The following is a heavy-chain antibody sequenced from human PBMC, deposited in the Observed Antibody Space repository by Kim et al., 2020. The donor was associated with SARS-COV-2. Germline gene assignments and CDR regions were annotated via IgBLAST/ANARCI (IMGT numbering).Heavy chain of an antibody. Sequence: GWSLRLSCAASGFTFSSYSMNWVRQAPGKGLEWVSSISSSSSYIYYADSVKGRFTISRDNAKNSLYLQMNSLRAESTAVYYCASSLQSYYFDYWGQGTLVTVSS. D-gene: IGHD4-4*01. J-gene: IGHJ4*02. CDR1: GFTFSSYS. V-gene: IGHV3-21*01. CDR3: ASSLQSYYFDY. CDR2: ISSSSSYI.